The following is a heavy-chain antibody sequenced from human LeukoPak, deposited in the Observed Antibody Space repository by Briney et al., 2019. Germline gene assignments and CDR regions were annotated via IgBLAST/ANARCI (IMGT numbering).Heavy chain of an antibody. CDR2: IYYSGST. CDR3: ARVFPLGGDY. CDR1: GGSISSSSYY. V-gene: IGHV4-39*07. J-gene: IGHJ4*02. D-gene: IGHD3-16*01. Sequence: SETLSLTCTVSGGSISSSSYYWGWIRQPPGKGLEWIGSIYYSGSTYYNPSLKSRVTISVDTSKNQFSLKLSSVTAADTAVYYCARVFPLGGDYWGQGTLVTVSS.